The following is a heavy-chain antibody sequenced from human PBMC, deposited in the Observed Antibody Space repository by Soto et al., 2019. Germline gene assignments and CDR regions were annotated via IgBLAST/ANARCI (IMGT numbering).Heavy chain of an antibody. D-gene: IGHD3-10*01. CDR3: ARALGNSGNYGMDV. CDR1: GGSISSGGYY. J-gene: IGHJ6*02. Sequence: SETLSLTCTVSGGSISSGGYYWSWIRQHPGKGLEWIGYIYYSGSTYYNPSLKSRVTISVDTSKNQFSLKLSSVTAADTAVYYCARALGNSGNYGMDVWGQGTTVTVSS. CDR2: IYYSGST. V-gene: IGHV4-31*03.